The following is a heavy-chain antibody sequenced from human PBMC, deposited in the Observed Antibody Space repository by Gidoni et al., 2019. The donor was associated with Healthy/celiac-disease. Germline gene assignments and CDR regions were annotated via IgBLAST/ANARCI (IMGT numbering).Heavy chain of an antibody. J-gene: IGHJ4*02. CDR1: GCSISSYY. CDR3: ARLPSRLKVFDY. CDR2: IYYSGST. V-gene: IGHV4-59*01. Sequence: QVQLQESGPGLVKPSETLSLTCTVSGCSISSYYWSWIRQPPGKGLEWIVYIYYSGSTNYNPSLKSRVTISVDTSKNQFSLKLSSVTAADTAVYYCARLPSRLKVFDYWGQGTLVTVSS.